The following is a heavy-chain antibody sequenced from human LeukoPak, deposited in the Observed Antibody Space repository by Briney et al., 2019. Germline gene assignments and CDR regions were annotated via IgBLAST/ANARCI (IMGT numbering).Heavy chain of an antibody. D-gene: IGHD3-22*01. CDR3: ARDYDSSGYYYGAHFDY. V-gene: IGHV3-21*01. CDR2: ISSGSSYI. CDR1: GFTFSSYS. Sequence: GGSLRVSCAASGFTFSSYSMNWVRQAPGNGLEWVSSISSGSSYIYYADSMKGRFTISRDNAKNSLYLQMNSLRAEDTAVYYCARDYDSSGYYYGAHFDYWGQGTLVTVSS. J-gene: IGHJ4*02.